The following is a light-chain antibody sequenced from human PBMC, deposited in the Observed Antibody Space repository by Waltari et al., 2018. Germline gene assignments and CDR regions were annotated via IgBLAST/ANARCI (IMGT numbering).Light chain of an antibody. J-gene: IGKJ3*01. CDR3: QQYNIYPPA. CDR1: QDISNY. Sequence: THSPSSLSASMVCRVNLPRRASQDISNYLAWFQQKPWKAPKSLIYAASSLQSGVPPRFSGSGSGTEFTLTISSLQTEDFSTYYGQQYNIYPPAFGPGTRVEIK. V-gene: IGKV1-16*01. CDR2: AAS.